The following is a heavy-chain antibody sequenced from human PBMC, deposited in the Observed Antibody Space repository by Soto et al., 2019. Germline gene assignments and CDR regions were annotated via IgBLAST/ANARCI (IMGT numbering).Heavy chain of an antibody. D-gene: IGHD1-26*01. CDR1: GLSFRTYT. CDR2: IDGFSTYK. V-gene: IGHV3-21*01. CDR3: SRGVVGAKTLPYFLTY. J-gene: IGHJ1*01. Sequence: PVGSLRLSCVGSGLSFRTYTMNWVRQAPGKGLEWVSSIDGFSTYKYYGDSVKGRFTISRDNAKNSLYLQMNSLRAEDTAVYYCSRGVVGAKTLPYFLTYWGQGTLVTVSS.